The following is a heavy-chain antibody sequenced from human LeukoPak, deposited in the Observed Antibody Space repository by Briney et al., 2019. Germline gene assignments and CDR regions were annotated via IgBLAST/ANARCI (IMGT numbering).Heavy chain of an antibody. CDR3: AKDNSKYRVGAEFDY. CDR2: ISVSGGST. J-gene: IGHJ4*02. Sequence: GASLRLSCAASGFTFSSYAMSWVRQAPGKGLEWVSTISVSGGSTYYADSVKGRFTISRDNSKNTLYLQMNSPRAEDTAVYYCAKDNSKYRVGAEFDYWGQGTLVTVSS. D-gene: IGHD1-26*01. CDR1: GFTFSSYA. V-gene: IGHV3-23*01.